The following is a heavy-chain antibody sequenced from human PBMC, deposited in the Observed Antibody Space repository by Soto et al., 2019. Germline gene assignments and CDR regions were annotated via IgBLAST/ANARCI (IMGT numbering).Heavy chain of an antibody. CDR2: IHYSGST. CDR3: ARASLPITIFGVVIIPYGMDV. D-gene: IGHD3-3*01. CDR1: GGSISSYY. V-gene: IGHV4-59*12. J-gene: IGHJ6*02. Sequence: SETLSLTCTVSGGSISSYYWSWIRQPPGKGLEWIGYIHYSGSTNYNPSLKSRVTISVDTSKNQFSLKLSSVTAADTAVYYCARASLPITIFGVVIIPYGMDVWGQGTTVTVSS.